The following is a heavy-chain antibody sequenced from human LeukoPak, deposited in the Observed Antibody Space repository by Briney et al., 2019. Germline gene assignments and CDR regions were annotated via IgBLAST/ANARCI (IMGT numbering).Heavy chain of an antibody. D-gene: IGHD2-15*01. J-gene: IGHJ4*02. V-gene: IGHV3-53*01. CDR1: GFTVSSNY. CDR3: ASNTDSGGTERQGDY. Sequence: PGGSLRLSCAASGFTVSSNYISCVRQAPGKGLEWVSVIYSGGSTYYADSVKGRFTISRDNSKNTLYLQMNSLRAEDTAVYYCASNTDSGGTERQGDYWGQGTLVTVSS. CDR2: IYSGGST.